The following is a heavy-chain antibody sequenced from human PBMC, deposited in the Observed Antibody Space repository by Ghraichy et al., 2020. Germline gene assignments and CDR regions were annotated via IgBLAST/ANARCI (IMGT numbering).Heavy chain of an antibody. CDR1: GGSISSSNYY. CDR2: MHHTGST. Sequence: SQTLSLTCTVSGGSISSSNYYWGWIRQPPGKGLEWVGSMHHTGSTYYNPSLESRLTMSVDTSKNQFSLKLSSVTAADTALYYCVGSFTVRRYFHLWGRGTLVTVSS. V-gene: IGHV4-39*01. CDR3: VGSFTVRRYFHL. J-gene: IGHJ2*01. D-gene: IGHD4-17*01.